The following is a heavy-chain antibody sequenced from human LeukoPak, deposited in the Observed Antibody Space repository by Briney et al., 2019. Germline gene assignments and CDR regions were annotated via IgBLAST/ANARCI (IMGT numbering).Heavy chain of an antibody. CDR1: GGSISSSSYY. J-gene: IGHJ5*02. CDR3: ARGFDPPGPAVAGKNNWFDP. V-gene: IGHV4-39*07. CDR2: IYYSGST. Sequence: SETLSLTCTVSGGSISSSSYYWGWIRQPPGKGLEWIGSIYYSGSTYYNPSLKSRVTISVDTSKNQFSLKLSSVTAADTAVYYCARGFDPPGPAVAGKNNWFDPWGQGTLVTVSS. D-gene: IGHD6-19*01.